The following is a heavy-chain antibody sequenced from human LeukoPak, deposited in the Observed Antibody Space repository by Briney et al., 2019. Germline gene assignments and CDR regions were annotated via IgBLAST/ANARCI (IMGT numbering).Heavy chain of an antibody. J-gene: IGHJ4*02. Sequence: KSSETLSLTCAVSGGSISSAGYSWGWIRQPPGKGLEWIGYIYHSGSTYYNSSLKSRVTISVDRSKNQFSLKLTSVTAADTAVYYCARLGRYDYFIDYWGQGTLVTVSS. CDR2: IYHSGST. CDR3: ARLGRYDYFIDY. CDR1: GGSISSAGYS. V-gene: IGHV4-30-2*01. D-gene: IGHD3-16*01.